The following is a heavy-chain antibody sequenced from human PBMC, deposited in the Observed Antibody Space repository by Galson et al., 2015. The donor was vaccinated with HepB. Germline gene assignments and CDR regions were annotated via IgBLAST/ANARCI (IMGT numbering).Heavy chain of an antibody. CDR3: AKDSASGTYYMIGGDYFDY. J-gene: IGHJ4*02. CDR2: ISHDGTKR. V-gene: IGHV3-30*18. CDR1: GFTFSSYG. Sequence: SLRLSCAASGFTFSSYGMHWARQAPGKGLEWVAVISHDGTKRYYADSVKGRFTISRDNSKNTLYLQMNSLRGEDSAVYYCAKDSASGTYYMIGGDYFDYWGQGTLVTVSS. D-gene: IGHD1-26*01.